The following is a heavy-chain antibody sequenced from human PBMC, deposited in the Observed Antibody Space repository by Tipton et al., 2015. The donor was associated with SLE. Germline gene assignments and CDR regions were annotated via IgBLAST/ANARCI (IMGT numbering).Heavy chain of an antibody. Sequence: LRLPCAVSGYSISSGYYWGWIRQPPGKGLEWIGSIYHSGSTYYNPSLKSRVTISVDTSKNQFSLKLSSVTAADTAVYYCARDGNLYYDFWSGYRYFDYWGQGTLVTVSS. CDR2: IYHSGST. CDR1: GYSISSGYY. V-gene: IGHV4-38-2*02. J-gene: IGHJ4*02. CDR3: ARDGNLYYDFWSGYRYFDY. D-gene: IGHD3-3*01.